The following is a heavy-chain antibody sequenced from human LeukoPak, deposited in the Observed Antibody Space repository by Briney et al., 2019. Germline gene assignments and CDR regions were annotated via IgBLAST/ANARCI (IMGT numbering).Heavy chain of an antibody. CDR3: AKARFGYCSSTSCFFGY. CDR2: ISGSGGST. J-gene: IGHJ4*02. Sequence: GGSLRLSCAASGFTFSSYAMSWVRQAPGKGLEWVSAISGSGGSTYYADSVKGRFTISRGNSKNTLYLQMNSLRAEDTAVYYCAKARFGYCSSTSCFFGYWGQGTLVTVSS. D-gene: IGHD2-2*01. V-gene: IGHV3-23*01. CDR1: GFTFSSYA.